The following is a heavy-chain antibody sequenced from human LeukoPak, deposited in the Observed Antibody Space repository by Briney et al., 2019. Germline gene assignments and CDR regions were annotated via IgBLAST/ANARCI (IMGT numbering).Heavy chain of an antibody. CDR3: VETPNYYYDSSGYLR. D-gene: IGHD3-22*01. CDR2: IHHSDGT. V-gene: IGHV4-38-2*01. CDR1: GFTFSSYA. Sequence: GSLRLSCAASGFTFSSYAMSWVRQAPGKGLEWIGSIHHSDGTYHNPSLKSRVTISVDTSKNQFSLKLISVTAADTAVYYCVETPNYYYDSSGYLRWGQGTLVTVSS. J-gene: IGHJ1*01.